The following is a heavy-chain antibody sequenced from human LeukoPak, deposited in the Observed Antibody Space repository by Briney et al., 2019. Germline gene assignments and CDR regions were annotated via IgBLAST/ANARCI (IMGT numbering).Heavy chain of an antibody. Sequence: GGSLRLSCAASGFTFSSYGMHWVRQAPGKGLEWVAVIWYDGSNEYYADSVKGRFTISRDNSKNTLYLQMNSLRAEDTAVYYCARVGYSSGCFDYWGQGTLVTVSS. CDR3: ARVGYSSGCFDY. D-gene: IGHD6-19*01. V-gene: IGHV3-33*01. CDR1: GFTFSSYG. J-gene: IGHJ4*02. CDR2: IWYDGSNE.